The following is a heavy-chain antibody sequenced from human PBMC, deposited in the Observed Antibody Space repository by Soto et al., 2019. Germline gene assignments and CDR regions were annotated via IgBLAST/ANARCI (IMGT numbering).Heavy chain of an antibody. V-gene: IGHV4-31*03. CDR2: IYYSGST. D-gene: IGHD4-17*01. J-gene: IGHJ4*02. CDR1: GGSISSGGYY. CDR3: ARGYEHYGDYSEYYFDY. Sequence: SETLSLTCTVSGGSISSGGYYWSWIRQHPGKGLEWIGYIYYSGSTYYNPSLKSRVTISVDTSKNQFSLKLSSVTAADTAVYYCARGYEHYGDYSEYYFDYWGQGTLVTVSS.